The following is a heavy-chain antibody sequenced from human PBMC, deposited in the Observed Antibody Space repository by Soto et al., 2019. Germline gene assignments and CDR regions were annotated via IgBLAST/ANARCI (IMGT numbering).Heavy chain of an antibody. CDR2: IYYSGST. D-gene: IGHD5-18*01. CDR3: ARLDDTAMVTYDYYGMDA. V-gene: IGHV4-39*01. J-gene: IGHJ6*02. Sequence: SETLSLTCTVSGGSISSSSYYWGWIRQPPGKGLEWIGSIYYSGSTYYNPSLKSRVTISVDTSKNQFSLKLSSVTAADTAVYYCARLDDTAMVTYDYYGMDAWGQGTTVTVSS. CDR1: GGSISSSSYY.